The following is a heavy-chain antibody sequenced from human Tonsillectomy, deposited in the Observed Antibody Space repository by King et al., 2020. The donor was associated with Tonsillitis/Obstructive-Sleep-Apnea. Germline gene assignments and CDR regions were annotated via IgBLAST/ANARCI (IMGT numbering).Heavy chain of an antibody. CDR2: IRSKGNNYAT. D-gene: IGHD3-10*01. CDR1: VFTFSGSA. CDR3: TRQVDFSVIRGGEPNNYGMDG. Sequence: VQLVESGGGLVQPGGSLKLSCAASVFTFSGSAMHWVRQASGKGLEWVAHIRSKGNNYATAYAASVRGRFTISRDDSKNTAYLQMNSLKTEDTAVYYCTRQVDFSVIRGGEPNNYGMDGGGQGTTVTV. V-gene: IGHV3-73*01. J-gene: IGHJ6*01.